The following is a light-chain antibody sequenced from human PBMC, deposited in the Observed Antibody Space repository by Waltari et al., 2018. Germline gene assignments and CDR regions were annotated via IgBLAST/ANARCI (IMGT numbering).Light chain of an antibody. V-gene: IGKV1-5*03. CDR1: PSLGDW. CDR3: QYYYLYSRG. CDR2: RAS. J-gene: IGKJ2*03. Sequence: DIQMTQSPSTLSASVGDRVTITCRASPSLGDWMAWYQQEPGKAPKLLIYRASTLQSGVPSRFSGSGSGTEFTLTISSLQPDDFGSYYCQYYYLYSRGFGQGTKVEIK.